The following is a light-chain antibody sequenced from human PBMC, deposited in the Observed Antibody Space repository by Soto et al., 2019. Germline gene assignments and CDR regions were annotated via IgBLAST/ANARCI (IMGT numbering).Light chain of an antibody. V-gene: IGLV2-8*01. Sequence: QSALTQPPSASGSPGQSVTISCTGTSSDVGGYKYVSWYQQHPGTATKLMIYEDSKRPSGVPDRFSGYKSGNTAFLTGAGLHAEDATDYYCSSYAGSSSLVFGGGTKLTVL. J-gene: IGLJ2*01. CDR3: SSYAGSSSLV. CDR2: EDS. CDR1: SSDVGGYKY.